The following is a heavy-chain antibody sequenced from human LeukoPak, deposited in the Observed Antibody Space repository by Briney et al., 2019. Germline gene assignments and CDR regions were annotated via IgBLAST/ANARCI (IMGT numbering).Heavy chain of an antibody. Sequence: PGGSLRLSCAASGFTFSNAWMSWVRQAPGKGLEWVGRIKRKIDGETTDYAAPVKGRFTISRDESKNTVYLQMNSLKTEDTAVYYCTTEGYSYGYHAFDIWGQGTMVTVSS. CDR3: TTEGYSYGYHAFDI. CDR1: GFTFSNAW. J-gene: IGHJ3*02. D-gene: IGHD5-18*01. V-gene: IGHV3-15*01. CDR2: IKRKIDGETT.